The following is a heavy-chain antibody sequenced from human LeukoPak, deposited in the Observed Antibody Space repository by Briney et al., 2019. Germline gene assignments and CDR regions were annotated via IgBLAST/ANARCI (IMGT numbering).Heavy chain of an antibody. CDR2: IYSGGST. CDR3: AKDLSGSSWYAYYMDV. V-gene: IGHV3-53*05. CDR1: GFTVSSNY. J-gene: IGHJ6*03. D-gene: IGHD6-13*01. Sequence: GGSLRLSCAASGFTVSSNYMSWVRQAPGKGLEWVSVIYSGGSTYYADSVKGRFTISRDNSKNTLYLQMNSLRAEDTAVYYCAKDLSGSSWYAYYMDVWGKGTTVTVSS.